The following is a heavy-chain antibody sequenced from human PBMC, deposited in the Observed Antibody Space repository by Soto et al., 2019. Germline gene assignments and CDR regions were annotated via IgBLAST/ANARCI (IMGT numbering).Heavy chain of an antibody. CDR3: ALLSYCTTAPCFYLDY. D-gene: IGHD2-8*01. Sequence: QVQLVQSGIELKKPGASVKVSCKTSGYTFTNYGISWVRQAPGQGLEWMGGSFNGVTNYAQNLQGRVTMTTDTSTTTAYMELRSLRSDDTAVYYCALLSYCTTAPCFYLDYWGQGTPVTVSS. CDR1: GYTFTNYG. V-gene: IGHV1-18*01. CDR2: GSFNGVT. J-gene: IGHJ4*02.